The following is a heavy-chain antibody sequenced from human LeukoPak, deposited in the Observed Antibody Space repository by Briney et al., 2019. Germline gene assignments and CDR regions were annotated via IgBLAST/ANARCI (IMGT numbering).Heavy chain of an antibody. V-gene: IGHV4-59*01. J-gene: IGHJ4*02. Sequence: PSETLSLTCTASGGSISDYYWSWIRQPPRKGLEWIGFISSSGSTDSNPSLKSRVTISVDTSKNQFSLKLTSVTAADTAVYYCARGKEMGDYWGQGTLVTVSS. D-gene: IGHD5-24*01. CDR3: ARGKEMGDY. CDR1: GGSISDYY. CDR2: ISSSGST.